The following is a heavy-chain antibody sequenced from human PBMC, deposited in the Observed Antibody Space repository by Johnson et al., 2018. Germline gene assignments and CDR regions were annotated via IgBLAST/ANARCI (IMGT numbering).Heavy chain of an antibody. J-gene: IGHJ6*02. CDR2: ISYDGSNK. CDR1: GFTFSSYA. CDR3: SRARGWGIKLYYYDYGMGV. Sequence: QVQLVQSGGGVVQPGRSLRLSCAASGFTFSSYAMHWVRQAPGKGLEWVAVISYDGSNKYYADSVKGRFTLSRDNSKNTLYMQIKSLRAGDTAVYEWSRARGWGIKLYYYDYGMGVWGQGTTVTVSS. V-gene: IGHV3-30-3*01. D-gene: IGHD5-18*01.